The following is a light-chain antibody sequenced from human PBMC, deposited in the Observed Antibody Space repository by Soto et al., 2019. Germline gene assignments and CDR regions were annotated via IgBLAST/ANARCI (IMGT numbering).Light chain of an antibody. CDR3: QHYGSSWT. V-gene: IGKV3-20*01. CDR1: QSVSSY. Sequence: EIVLTQSPATLSLSPGERATLSCRASQSVSSYLAWYQQKPGQAPGLLIYDASNRATGIPDRFSGSGSGTEFILTISRLEPEDFAVYYCQHYGSSWTFGQGTKVDIK. J-gene: IGKJ1*01. CDR2: DAS.